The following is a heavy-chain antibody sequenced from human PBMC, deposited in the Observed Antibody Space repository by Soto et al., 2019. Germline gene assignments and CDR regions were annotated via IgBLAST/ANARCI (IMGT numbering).Heavy chain of an antibody. CDR2: ISSSSSYI. D-gene: IGHD2-8*01. Sequence: EVQLVESGGGLVKPGGSLRLYCAASGFTFSSYSMKWVRQAPGTGLEWVSAISSSSSYIYYEDSVKGRFTISRDNSKNSLCLQMNSLSAEDTAVYYCAIYCTNGVCYTTQTWGQGTLVTVSS. J-gene: IGHJ5*02. V-gene: IGHV3-21*01. CDR1: GFTFSSYS. CDR3: AIYCTNGVCYTTQT.